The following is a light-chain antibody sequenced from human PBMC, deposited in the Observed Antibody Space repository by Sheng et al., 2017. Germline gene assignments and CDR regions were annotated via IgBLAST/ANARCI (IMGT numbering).Light chain of an antibody. V-gene: IGKV3-11*02. CDR3: QQRSNWPLT. Sequence: PGERATLSCTASQTVDTFLAWFQVKPGQAPRLLIYDVSKRAAGIPARFSGSGSGRDFTLTISSLESEDFAVYYCQQRSNWPLTFGGGTKVEI. J-gene: IGKJ4*01. CDR2: DVS. CDR1: QTVDTF.